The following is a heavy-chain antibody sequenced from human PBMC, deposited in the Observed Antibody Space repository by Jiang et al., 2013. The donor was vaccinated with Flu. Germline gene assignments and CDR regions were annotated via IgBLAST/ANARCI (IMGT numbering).Heavy chain of an antibody. V-gene: IGHV3-15*01. Sequence: VQLVESGGGLVKPGGSLRLSCGGSGFIFSNAWMSWVRQTPGKGLEWVSRITSKSDGGTIDYAAPVKGRFTISRDDSKNXLYLQMNSLKTEDTAVYYCNVGLWNDYWGQGTLVTV. J-gene: IGHJ4*02. CDR2: ITSKSDGGTI. D-gene: IGHD5-18*01. CDR3: NVGLWNDY. CDR1: GFIFSNAW.